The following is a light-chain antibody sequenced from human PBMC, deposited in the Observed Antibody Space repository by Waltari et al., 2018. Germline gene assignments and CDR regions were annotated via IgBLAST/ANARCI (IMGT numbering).Light chain of an antibody. CDR1: GSNIGGNY. J-gene: IGLJ3*02. CDR3: AAWDDTLSDPWV. Sequence: QSVLTQPPSASGPPGQRVTISCSGGGSNIGGNYVFWYQHRPGTAPKLLIYRDNQRPSGVPDRFSGSKTGTSASLAISGLRSEDEADYYCAAWDDTLSDPWVFGGGTKLTVL. CDR2: RDN. V-gene: IGLV1-47*01.